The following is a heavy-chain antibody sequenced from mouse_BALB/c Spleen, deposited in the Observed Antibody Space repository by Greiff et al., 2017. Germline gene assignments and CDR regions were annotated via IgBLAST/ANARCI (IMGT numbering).Heavy chain of an antibody. Sequence: EVKVEESGGGLVQPGGSRKLSCAASGFTFSSFGMHWVRQAPEKGLEWVAYISSGSSTIYYADTVKGRFTISRDNPKNTLFLQMTSLRSEDTAMYYCARGLYAMDYWGQGTSVTVSS. CDR1: GFTFSSFG. V-gene: IGHV5-17*02. J-gene: IGHJ4*01. CDR3: ARGLYAMDY. CDR2: ISSGSSTI.